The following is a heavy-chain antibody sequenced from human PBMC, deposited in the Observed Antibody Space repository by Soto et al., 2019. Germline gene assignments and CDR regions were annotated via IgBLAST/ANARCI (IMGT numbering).Heavy chain of an antibody. CDR3: VKGGTSVSSAGFDY. D-gene: IGHD3-22*01. CDR1: GFTFSSYS. V-gene: IGHV3-64D*06. Sequence: LRLSCSASGFTFSSYSMHWVRQAPGKGLEFVAVIRNNGISTYYADSVKGRFTISRDNSNNTVSLQMRSLRREDTAVYYCVKGGTSVSSAGFDYWGLGTLVTVSS. J-gene: IGHJ4*02. CDR2: IRNNGIST.